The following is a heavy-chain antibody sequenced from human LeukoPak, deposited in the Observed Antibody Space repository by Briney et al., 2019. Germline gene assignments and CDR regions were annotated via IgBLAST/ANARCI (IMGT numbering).Heavy chain of an antibody. CDR3: ARDRQWLVLADAFDI. D-gene: IGHD6-19*01. CDR2: INSDGGST. CDR1: GFTFSTYG. V-gene: IGHV3-74*01. Sequence: PGGSLRLSCAASGFTFSTYGMNWVGKAPGRGLGWVSRINSDGGSTSYADSVKGRFTISRDNAKNTLYLQMNSLRAEDTAVYYCARDRQWLVLADAFDIWGQGTMDTVSS. J-gene: IGHJ3*02.